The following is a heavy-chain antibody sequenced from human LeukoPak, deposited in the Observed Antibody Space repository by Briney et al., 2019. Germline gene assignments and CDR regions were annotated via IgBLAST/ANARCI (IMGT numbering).Heavy chain of an antibody. Sequence: GASVKVSCKASGGTFSSYAISWVRQAPGQGLEWMGGIIPIFGTANYAQKFQGRVTITADESTSTAYMELSSLRSEDTAVYYCARDRYVGSSYEMDVWGKGTTVTVSS. CDR1: GGTFSSYA. V-gene: IGHV1-69*13. CDR3: ARDRYVGSSYEMDV. J-gene: IGHJ6*04. CDR2: IIPIFGTA. D-gene: IGHD6-13*01.